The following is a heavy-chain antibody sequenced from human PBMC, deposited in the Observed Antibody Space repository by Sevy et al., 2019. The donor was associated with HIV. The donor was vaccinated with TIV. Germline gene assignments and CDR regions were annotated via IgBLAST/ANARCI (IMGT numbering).Heavy chain of an antibody. CDR2: ISSSSRTI. J-gene: IGHJ4*02. D-gene: IGHD5-18*01. CDR1: GLTFGSDS. Sequence: GGSLRLSCVVSGLTFGSDSMNWVRQAPGKGLEWLEYISSSSRTIYYADSVEGRFTISRDNDKKSVFLQMNNLRDEDSATYYCARDVDTPFVRSFDSWGQGTLVTVSS. CDR3: ARDVDTPFVRSFDS. V-gene: IGHV3-48*02.